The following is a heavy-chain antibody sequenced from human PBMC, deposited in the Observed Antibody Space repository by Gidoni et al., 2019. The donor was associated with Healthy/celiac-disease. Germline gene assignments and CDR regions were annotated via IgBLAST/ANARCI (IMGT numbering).Heavy chain of an antibody. Sequence: QVQLVQSGAEVKKPGSSVKVSCKASGGTFSSSAISWVRLAPGQGLEWMGGIIPIFGTANYAKTFQGRVTITADESTRTAYMELSSLRSGDTAVYYCAGDLRVRYCSSTSGPRHYYGMDVWGQGTTVTVSS. D-gene: IGHD2-2*01. CDR2: IIPIFGTA. CDR3: AGDLRVRYCSSTSGPRHYYGMDV. V-gene: IGHV1-69*01. J-gene: IGHJ6*02. CDR1: GGTFSSSA.